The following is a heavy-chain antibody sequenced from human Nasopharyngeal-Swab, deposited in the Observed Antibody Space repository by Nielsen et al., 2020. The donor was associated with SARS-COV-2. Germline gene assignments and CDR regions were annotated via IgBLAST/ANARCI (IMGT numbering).Heavy chain of an antibody. J-gene: IGHJ5*02. D-gene: IGHD3-10*01. CDR3: ARFGVTMVRGVNWFDP. V-gene: IGHV1-24*01. CDR2: FDPEDGET. CDR1: GYTLTELS. Sequence: ASAKVSCKVSGYTLTELSMHWVRQAPGKGLEWMGGFDPEDGETIYAQKFQGRVTMTEDTSTDTAYMELSSLRSEDTAVYYCARFGVTMVRGVNWFDPWGQGTLVTVSS.